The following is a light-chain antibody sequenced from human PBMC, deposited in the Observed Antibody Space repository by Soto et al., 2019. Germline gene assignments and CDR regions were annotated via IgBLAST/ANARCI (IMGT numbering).Light chain of an antibody. Sequence: DLQMTQSPSSLSASVGDRVTITCRASQSISSYLNWYQQKPGKAPKRLIYAASSLQSGVPSRFSGSGSGTDLTLTISSLQPEDFATYYCQQSYSTQFTFGPGTKVDIK. J-gene: IGKJ3*01. V-gene: IGKV1-39*01. CDR2: AAS. CDR1: QSISSY. CDR3: QQSYSTQFT.